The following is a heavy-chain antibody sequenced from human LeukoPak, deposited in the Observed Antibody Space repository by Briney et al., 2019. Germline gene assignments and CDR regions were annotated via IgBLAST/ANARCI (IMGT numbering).Heavy chain of an antibody. CDR1: GGSLNNYY. V-gene: IGHV4-59*01. Sequence: PSETLSLTCSVSGGSLNNYYWSWIRQSPGKGLEWIGYIYYSGTTKYNPSLKSRVSVSVDTSKNQFSLKLSSVTAADTAVYYCARTLSSGYPDYFYYMDVWGKGTTVTISS. D-gene: IGHD3-22*01. J-gene: IGHJ6*03. CDR2: IYYSGTT. CDR3: ARTLSSGYPDYFYYMDV.